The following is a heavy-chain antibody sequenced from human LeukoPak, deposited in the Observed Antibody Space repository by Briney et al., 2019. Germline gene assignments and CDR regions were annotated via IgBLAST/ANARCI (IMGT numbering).Heavy chain of an antibody. Sequence: SQTLSLTCTVSGGPLSSGGYYWSWHRQHPGTGLEWLGYIYYSGSTYYNPSLKSRVTISVDTSKNQFSLKLSSVTAADTAVYYCARDGYGSGSYYYWGQGTLVTVSS. D-gene: IGHD3-10*01. V-gene: IGHV4-31*03. J-gene: IGHJ4*02. CDR1: GGPLSSGGYY. CDR2: IYYSGST. CDR3: ARDGYGSGSYYY.